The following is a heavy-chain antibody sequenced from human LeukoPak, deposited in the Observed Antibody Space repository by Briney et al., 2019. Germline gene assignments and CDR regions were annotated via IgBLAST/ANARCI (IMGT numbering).Heavy chain of an antibody. V-gene: IGHV4-30-2*01. J-gene: IGHJ6*02. CDR3: ARDHYDFWSGNYYGMDV. CDR2: IYHSGST. Sequence: SETLSLTCAVSGGSISSGGYSWSWIRQPPGKGLEWIGYIYHSGSTYYNPSLKSRVTTSVDRSKNQFSLKLSSVTAADTAVYYCARDHYDFWSGNYYGMDVWGQGTTVTVSS. D-gene: IGHD3-3*01. CDR1: GGSISSGGYS.